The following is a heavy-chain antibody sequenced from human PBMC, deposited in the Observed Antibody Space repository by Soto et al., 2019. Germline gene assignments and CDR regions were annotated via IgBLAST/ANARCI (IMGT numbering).Heavy chain of an antibody. Sequence: QITLKESGPTLVKPTQTLTLTCTFSGFSLRTSGVGVGWIRQPPGKALEWLALIYWDNDKRYSPSLKSRLTITRATSENQVTLTMTNRDPVDTGKYYCAQSRCGGYCLQSCASHYYYGVDVWGQGTTVTVSS. CDR3: AQSRCGGYCLQSCASHYYYGVDV. D-gene: IGHD2-21*02. V-gene: IGHV2-5*02. CDR2: IYWDNDK. J-gene: IGHJ6*02. CDR1: GFSLRTSGVG.